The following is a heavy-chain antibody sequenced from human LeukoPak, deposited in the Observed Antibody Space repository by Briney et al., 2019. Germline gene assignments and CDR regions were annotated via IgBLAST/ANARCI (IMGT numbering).Heavy chain of an antibody. Sequence: PSETLSLTCSVSGDSINNYYWNWIRQPPGKGLEWIGYIYYSGSTRYNPSLQSRVTMSIGTSKTQFSLKLDSVTAADTAVYYCARRLRLKNPGGDAFDFWGQGTVVTVSS. CDR1: GDSINNYY. J-gene: IGHJ3*01. V-gene: IGHV4-59*08. CDR2: IYYSGST. CDR3: ARRLRLKNPGGDAFDF. D-gene: IGHD5/OR15-5a*01.